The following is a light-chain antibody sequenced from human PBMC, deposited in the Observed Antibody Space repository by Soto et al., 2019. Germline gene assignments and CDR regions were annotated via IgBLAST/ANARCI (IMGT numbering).Light chain of an antibody. CDR1: QSISSW. Sequence: LFALAPSKRYRLIITCRLSQSISSWLAWYRQKPVKAPKLLIYDASSLESGVPSRFSGSGSGTEFTLTISSLQPDDFATYYCQQYNRYSPWTFGQGSNVDVK. J-gene: IGKJ1*01. V-gene: IGKV1-5*01. CDR2: DAS. CDR3: QQYNRYSPWT.